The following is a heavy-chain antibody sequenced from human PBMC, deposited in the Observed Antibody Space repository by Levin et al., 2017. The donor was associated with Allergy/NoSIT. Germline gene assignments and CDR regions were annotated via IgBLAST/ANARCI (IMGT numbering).Heavy chain of an antibody. J-gene: IGHJ5*02. D-gene: IGHD1-1*01. CDR2: IYYSGTT. CDR1: GGSIKTIYY. V-gene: IGHV4-39*01. Sequence: PSETLSLTCTASGGSIKTIYYWGWIRQSPGKGLEWIGSIYYSGTTYYNPSLKSRVTISIDTSKNQFSLRLKSVTAEDTAMYYCVRHLGPGVATSGTHWFDPWGQGTLVTVSS. CDR3: VRHLGPGVATSGTHWFDP.